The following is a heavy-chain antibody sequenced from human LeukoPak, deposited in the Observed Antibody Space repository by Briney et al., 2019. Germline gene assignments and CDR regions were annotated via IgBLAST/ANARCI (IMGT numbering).Heavy chain of an antibody. Sequence: SETLSLTCTVSGASISAYSWRWIRQPPGKGLEWIGCIHYSGNTHCNPSLESRVTLSVDTSKNQFSLKLSSVTAADTAVYYCARHGRESRYFDWLLYYIDHWGQGALVTVSS. D-gene: IGHD3-9*01. CDR2: IHYSGNT. V-gene: IGHV4-59*08. CDR3: ARHGRESRYFDWLLYYIDH. CDR1: GASISAYS. J-gene: IGHJ4*02.